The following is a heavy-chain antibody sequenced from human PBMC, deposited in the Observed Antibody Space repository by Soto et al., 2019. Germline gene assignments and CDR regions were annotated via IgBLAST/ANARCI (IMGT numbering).Heavy chain of an antibody. D-gene: IGHD3-3*01. CDR3: ARDFPADDFWSGYYRNYYYGMDV. V-gene: IGHV3-33*01. CDR1: GFTFSSYG. J-gene: IGHJ6*02. CDR2: IWYDGSNK. Sequence: GGSLRLSCAASGFTFSSYGMHWVRQAPGKGLEWVAVIWYDGSNKYYADSVKGRFTISRDNSKNTLYLQMNSLRAEDTAVYYCARDFPADDFWSGYYRNYYYGMDVWGQGTRSPS.